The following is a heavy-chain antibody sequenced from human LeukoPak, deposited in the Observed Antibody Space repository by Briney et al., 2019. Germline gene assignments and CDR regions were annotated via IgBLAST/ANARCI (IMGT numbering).Heavy chain of an antibody. CDR2: IKQDGSEK. D-gene: IGHD6-19*01. Sequence: GGSLRLSCAASGFTFSSYWMSWVRQAPGKGLEWVANIKQDGSEKYYVDSVKGRFTISRDNARNSLYLQMNSLRAEDTAVYYCARVGRGSGWLNYYYYMDVWGKGTTVTVSS. CDR1: GFTFSSYW. CDR3: ARVGRGSGWLNYYYYMDV. J-gene: IGHJ6*03. V-gene: IGHV3-7*01.